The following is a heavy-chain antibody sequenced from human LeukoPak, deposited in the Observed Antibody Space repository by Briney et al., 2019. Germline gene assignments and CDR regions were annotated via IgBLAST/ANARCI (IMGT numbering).Heavy chain of an antibody. Sequence: ASVKVSCKASGYTFTSYAMNWVRQAPGQGLEWMGWINPNSGGTNYAQKFQGRVTMTRDTSISTAYMELSRLRSDDTAVYYCAKPRGSYGSGSYLLDYWGQGTLVTVSS. D-gene: IGHD3-10*01. CDR3: AKPRGSYGSGSYLLDY. CDR2: INPNSGGT. V-gene: IGHV1-2*02. J-gene: IGHJ4*02. CDR1: GYTFTSYA.